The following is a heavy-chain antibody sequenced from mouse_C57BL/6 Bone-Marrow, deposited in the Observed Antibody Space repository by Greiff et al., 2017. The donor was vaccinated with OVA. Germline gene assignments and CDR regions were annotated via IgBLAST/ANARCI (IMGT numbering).Heavy chain of an antibody. D-gene: IGHD1-1*01. J-gene: IGHJ1*03. CDR2: INYDGSST. V-gene: IGHV5-16*01. CDR1: GFTFSDYY. Sequence: EVKLMESEGGLVQPGSSMKLSCTASGFTFSDYYMAWVRQVPEKGLEWVANINYDGSSTYYLDSLKSRFIISRDNAKNILYLQMSSLKSEDTATYYCARESIYYYGSSHWYFDVWGTGTTVTVSS. CDR3: ARESIYYYGSSHWYFDV.